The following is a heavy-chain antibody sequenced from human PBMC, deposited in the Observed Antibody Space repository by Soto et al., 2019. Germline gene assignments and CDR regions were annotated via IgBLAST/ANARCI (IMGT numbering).Heavy chain of an antibody. CDR2: TYYRSKWYN. V-gene: IGHV6-1*01. CDR1: GDSVSSTSAA. Sequence: PSQTLSLPCAISGDSVSSTSAAWNWSRQSPSRGLEWLGRTYYRSKWYNDYAVSVKSRITINPDTSKNQFSLQLNSVTPEDTAVYYCARDLSITIFGVVIQTPDYYGMDVWGQGTTVTVS. D-gene: IGHD3-3*01. J-gene: IGHJ6*02. CDR3: ARDLSITIFGVVIQTPDYYGMDV.